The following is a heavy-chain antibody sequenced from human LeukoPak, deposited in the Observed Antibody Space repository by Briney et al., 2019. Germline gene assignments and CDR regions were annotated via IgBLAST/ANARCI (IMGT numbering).Heavy chain of an antibody. CDR1: GAFISDTNYF. V-gene: IGHV4-39*01. D-gene: IGHD3-3*01. Sequence: SETLSLTCTVSGAFISDTNYFWGWLRQPPGQGPECFVSSNYSASTYDTPSLKSRVAISVDTSKNQFSLNVTSMTAADTSVYYCARHGRIVLRFLEWSLDYWGQGILVTVSS. CDR2: SNYSAST. CDR3: ARHGRIVLRFLEWSLDY. J-gene: IGHJ4*02.